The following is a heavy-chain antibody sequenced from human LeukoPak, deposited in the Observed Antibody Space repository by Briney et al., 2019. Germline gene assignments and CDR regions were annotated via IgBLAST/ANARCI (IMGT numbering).Heavy chain of an antibody. CDR3: ARAPLSGTYYTDAFDI. Sequence: SETLSITCAVSGGSISTNNWWTWVRQPPGKGLEWIGEIHHSGSTDYNPSLKSRVTISPDKSKNQFSLTLTSVTAADTAVYFCARAPLSGTYYTDAFDIWGQGTMVTVSS. J-gene: IGHJ3*02. V-gene: IGHV4-4*02. CDR1: GGSISTNNW. D-gene: IGHD1-26*01. CDR2: IHHSGST.